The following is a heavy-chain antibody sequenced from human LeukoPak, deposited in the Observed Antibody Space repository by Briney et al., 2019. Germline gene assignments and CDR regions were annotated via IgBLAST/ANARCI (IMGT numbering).Heavy chain of an antibody. V-gene: IGHV5-51*01. CDR2: IYPGDSDT. CDR1: GYSFTNYW. CDR3: ARLRSQRLSSPFDY. D-gene: IGHD3-16*02. J-gene: IGHJ4*02. Sequence: GEALQISCQGSGYSFTNYWIGWVRQMPGKGLEWMGIIYPGDSDTRYSPSFQGQVTISADKSISTAYLQWSSLKASDTAMYYCARLRSQRLSSPFDYWGQGTLVTVSS.